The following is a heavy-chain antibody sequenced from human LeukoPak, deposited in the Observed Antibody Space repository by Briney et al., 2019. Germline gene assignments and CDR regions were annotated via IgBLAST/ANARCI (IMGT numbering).Heavy chain of an antibody. CDR1: GFTFRLYA. CDR2: ITGSGDNT. CDR3: AKGDGSWSFDY. J-gene: IGHJ4*02. D-gene: IGHD6-13*01. V-gene: IGHV3-23*01. Sequence: GGSLRLSCAASGFTFRLYALSWVRQVPGKGLEWVSGITGSGDNTYYADSVKGRFTISRDNSKNTLYLQMNSLRAEDTAVYYCAKGDGSWSFDYWGQGTLVTVSS.